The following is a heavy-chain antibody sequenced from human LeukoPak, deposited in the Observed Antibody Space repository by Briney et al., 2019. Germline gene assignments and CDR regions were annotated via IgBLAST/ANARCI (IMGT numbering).Heavy chain of an antibody. V-gene: IGHV4-31*03. J-gene: IGHJ4*02. CDR2: ICYSGST. CDR1: GGSISSGGYY. D-gene: IGHD2-2*01. CDR3: ARVRLGYCSSTSCYVGGPFDY. Sequence: SQTLSLTCTVSGGSISSGGYYWSWIRQHPGKGLEWIGYICYSGSTYYNPSLKSRVTISVDTSKNQFSLKLSSVTAADTAVYYCARVRLGYCSSTSCYVGGPFDYWGQGTLVTVSS.